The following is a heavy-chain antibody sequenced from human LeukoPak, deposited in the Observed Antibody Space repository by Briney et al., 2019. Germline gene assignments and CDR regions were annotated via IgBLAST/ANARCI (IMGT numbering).Heavy chain of an antibody. J-gene: IGHJ6*03. D-gene: IGHD6-19*01. CDR1: GYSFTSYW. CDR3: ARQRSSGWYFYYMDV. CDR2: IYPGDSDT. Sequence: GESLKISCKGSGYSFTSYWIGWVRQMPGKGLEWMGIIYPGDSDTRYSPSFQGQVTISADQSISTAYLQWSSLKASDTAMYYCARQRSSGWYFYYMDVWGKGTTVTVSS. V-gene: IGHV5-51*01.